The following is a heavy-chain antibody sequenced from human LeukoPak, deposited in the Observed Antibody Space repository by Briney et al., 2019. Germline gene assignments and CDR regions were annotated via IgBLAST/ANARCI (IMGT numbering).Heavy chain of an antibody. D-gene: IGHD3-10*01. CDR1: GFTFSRYG. CDR2: IRYDGSNK. Sequence: PGGSLRLSCAASGFTFSRYGMHWVRQAPGKGLEWVAFIRYDGSNKYYADSVKGRFTISRDNSKNTLYLQMNSLRAEDTAVYYCANPSMVRGVIRAFDIWGQGTMVTVSS. J-gene: IGHJ3*02. V-gene: IGHV3-30*02. CDR3: ANPSMVRGVIRAFDI.